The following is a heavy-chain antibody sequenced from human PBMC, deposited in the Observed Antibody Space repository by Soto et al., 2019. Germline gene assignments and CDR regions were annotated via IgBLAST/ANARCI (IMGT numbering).Heavy chain of an antibody. CDR3: AIHCSSTRCYNDCNVMDV. D-gene: IGHD2-2*01. Sequence: GESLKISCKGSGSSFNSYCISWVRQMPGKGLEWKGRIAHRDSYTNYSPSYQGHVTTSAYKSISTAYLQWSSLKTSDTVMYYGAIHCSSTRCYNDCNVMDVWGQGTTVTVYS. CDR1: GSSFNSYC. J-gene: IGHJ6*02. CDR2: IAHRDSYT. V-gene: IGHV5-10-1*01.